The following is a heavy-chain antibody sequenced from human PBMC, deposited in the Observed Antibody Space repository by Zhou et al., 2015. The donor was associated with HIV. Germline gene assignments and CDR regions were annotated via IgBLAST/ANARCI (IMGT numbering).Heavy chain of an antibody. J-gene: IGHJ3*02. D-gene: IGHD2-15*01. Sequence: QVQLVQSGSELKKPGASVKVSCKASGYTFTNYAMNWVRQAPGHGLEWMGWISTDSGDPTYAQGFTGRFVFSLDTSVNTAFLQISSLKAEDTAVYYCARVPLGGGFDIWGHGTRVSVSS. CDR3: ARVPLGGGFDI. V-gene: IGHV7-4-1*02. CDR1: GYTFTNYA. CDR2: ISTDSGDP.